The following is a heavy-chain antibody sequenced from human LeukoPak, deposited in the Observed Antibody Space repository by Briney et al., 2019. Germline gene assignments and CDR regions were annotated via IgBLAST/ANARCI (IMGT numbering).Heavy chain of an antibody. V-gene: IGHV7-4-1*02. CDR3: ARPGIAAYYYYGMDV. CDR1: GYTFISYA. CDR2: INTNTGNP. J-gene: IGHJ6*02. D-gene: IGHD6-13*01. Sequence: ASVKVSCKASGYTFISYAMNWVRQARGQGLEWMGWINTNTGNPTYAQGFTGRFVFSLDTSVSTAYLQISSLKAEDTAVYYCARPGIAAYYYYGMDVWGQGTTVTVSS.